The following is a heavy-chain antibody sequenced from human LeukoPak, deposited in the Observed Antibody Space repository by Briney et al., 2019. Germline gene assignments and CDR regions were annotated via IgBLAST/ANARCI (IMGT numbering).Heavy chain of an antibody. CDR1: GGSISSGTYY. D-gene: IGHD3-3*01. J-gene: IGHJ4*02. CDR2: ISTGERT. Sequence: SQTLSLTCTVSGGSISSGTYYWSWIRQPAGKGLEWIGRISTGERTNYNPSVKSRVTISVDTSKNQFSLKLSSVTAADTAVYYCAKVGHYDFWTDYWGQGTLITVSS. CDR3: AKVGHYDFWTDY. V-gene: IGHV4-61*02.